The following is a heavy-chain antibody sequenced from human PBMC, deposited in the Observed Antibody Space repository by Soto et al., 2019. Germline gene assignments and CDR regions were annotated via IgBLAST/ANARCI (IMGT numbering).Heavy chain of an antibody. J-gene: IGHJ6*03. CDR1: GFSFNSYA. D-gene: IGHD2-2*01. CDR3: AKDRDARGYYYYYYMDV. CDR2: ISGSGGST. Sequence: GGSLRLSCAASGFSFNSYAMTWVRQAPGKGLEWVSAISGSGGSTYYADSVKGRFTISRDNSKNTLYLQMYSLRAEDTAVYFCAKDRDARGYYYYYYMDVWGKGTTVTVSS. V-gene: IGHV3-23*01.